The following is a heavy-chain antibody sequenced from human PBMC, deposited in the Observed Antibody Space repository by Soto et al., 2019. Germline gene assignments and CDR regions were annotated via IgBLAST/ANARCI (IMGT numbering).Heavy chain of an antibody. V-gene: IGHV3-30*18. CDR2: ISYDGSNK. CDR3: AKDRTYDFWSGPGRGMDV. Sequence: GGSLRLSCAASGFTFSSYGMHWVRQAPGKGLEWVAVISYDGSNKYYADSVKGRFTISRDNSKNTLYLQMNSLRAEDTAVYYCAKDRTYDFWSGPGRGMDVWGQGTTVTVSS. CDR1: GFTFSSYG. D-gene: IGHD3-3*01. J-gene: IGHJ6*02.